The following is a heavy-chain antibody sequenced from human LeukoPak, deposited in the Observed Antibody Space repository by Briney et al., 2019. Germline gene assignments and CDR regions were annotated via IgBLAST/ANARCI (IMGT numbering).Heavy chain of an antibody. CDR3: ARHISVGATEAIDY. CDR1: GDSIRSGSFH. J-gene: IGHJ4*02. V-gene: IGHV4-61*02. CDR2: IYITGST. Sequence: SQTLSLTCSVSGDSIRSGSFHWNWIRQPAGKGLEWIGRIYITGSTDYNPSLKSRVTMSVDTSKNQFSLKLSSVTAADTAVYYCARHISVGATEAIDYWGQGTLVTVSS. D-gene: IGHD1-26*01.